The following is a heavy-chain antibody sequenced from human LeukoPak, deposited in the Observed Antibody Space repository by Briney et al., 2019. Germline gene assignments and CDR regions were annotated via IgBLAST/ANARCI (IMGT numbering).Heavy chain of an antibody. CDR1: GFTFSSYW. CDR3: AREYSSGWYSRKNWFDP. D-gene: IGHD6-19*01. J-gene: IGHJ5*02. Sequence: PGGSLRLSCAASGFTFSSYWMSWVRQAPGKGLGWVANIKQDGSEKYYVDSVKGRFTISRDNAKNSLYLQMNSLRAEDTAVYYCAREYSSGWYSRKNWFDPWGQGTLVTVSS. V-gene: IGHV3-7*03. CDR2: IKQDGSEK.